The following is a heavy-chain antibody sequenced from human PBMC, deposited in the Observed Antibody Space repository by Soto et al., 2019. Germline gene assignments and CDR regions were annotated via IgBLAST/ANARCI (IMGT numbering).Heavy chain of an antibody. J-gene: IGHJ5*02. CDR2: INHSGST. V-gene: IGHV4-34*01. CDR3: ARSLWFGESNWFDP. Sequence: QVQLQQWGAGLLKPSETLSLTCAVYGGSFSGYYWSWIRQPPGKGLEWIGEINHSGSTNYNPSLKSRVTISVDTSKNQFSLKLSSVTAADTAVYYCARSLWFGESNWFDPWGQGTLVTVSS. D-gene: IGHD3-10*01. CDR1: GGSFSGYY.